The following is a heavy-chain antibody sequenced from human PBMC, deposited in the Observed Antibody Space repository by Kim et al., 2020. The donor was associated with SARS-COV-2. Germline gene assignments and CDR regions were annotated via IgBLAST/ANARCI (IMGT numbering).Heavy chain of an antibody. CDR2: ITTYSGNT. CDR3: ARGRGKLYDYDSSPYYARTSRYFHY. CDR1: GYIFNNYG. D-gene: IGHD3-22*01. V-gene: IGHV1-18*04. Sequence: ASAKVSCKASGYIFNNYGISWVRQAPGQGLEWMGWITTYSGNTKYAQNFQGRVTMTTDTSTCTAYMELRSLRSDDTAVYYCARGRGKLYDYDSSPYYARTSRYFHYWAQGALVTVSP. J-gene: IGHJ4*02.